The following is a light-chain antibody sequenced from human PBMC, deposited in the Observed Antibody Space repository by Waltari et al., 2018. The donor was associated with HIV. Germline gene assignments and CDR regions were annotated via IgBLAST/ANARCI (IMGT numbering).Light chain of an antibody. CDR2: GTS. J-gene: IGKJ3*01. CDR1: RSVSSTF. Sequence: EIVLTQSPGTLSLSPGERATLSCRASRSVSSTFLAWYQQKPGQAPRLLIYGTSSRATGIPDRFSGSGSGTDFSLTISRLEPEDFAVYYCQQYGNSPFTFGPGTKVHIK. V-gene: IGKV3-20*01. CDR3: QQYGNSPFT.